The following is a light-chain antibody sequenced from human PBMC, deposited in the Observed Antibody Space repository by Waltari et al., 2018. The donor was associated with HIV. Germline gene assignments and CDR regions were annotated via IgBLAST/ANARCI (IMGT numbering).Light chain of an antibody. Sequence: DIVMTQSPDSLAVSLGERATLQCPSSPIALYSSNNQNYLAWYQHKPGQPLKLLIYWASIRESGVPDRFSGSGSATDFTLTISSLQAEDVAVYYCQQYFSTPLTFGGGTKVEIK. CDR1: PIALYSSNNQNY. V-gene: IGKV4-1*01. J-gene: IGKJ4*01. CDR2: WAS. CDR3: QQYFSTPLT.